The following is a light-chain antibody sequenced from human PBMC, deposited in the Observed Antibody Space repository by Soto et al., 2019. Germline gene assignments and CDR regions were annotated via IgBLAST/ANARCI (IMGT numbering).Light chain of an antibody. J-gene: IGKJ5*01. CDR1: QSVSSN. Sequence: EIVLTQSQATLSVSPPERASLXWWPSQSVSSNLAWYQQRPGQAPRLLIYAASTRATGIPARFSGSGSGTEFTLTISSLQSEDFAIYYCQQYDNWPPITFGQGTRLEIK. CDR3: QQYDNWPPIT. V-gene: IGKV3-15*01. CDR2: AAS.